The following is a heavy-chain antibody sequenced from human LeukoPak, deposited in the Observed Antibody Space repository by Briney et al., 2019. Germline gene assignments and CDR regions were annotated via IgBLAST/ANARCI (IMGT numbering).Heavy chain of an antibody. CDR3: ARDEGFGETLDY. CDR1: GFIFSNSW. D-gene: IGHD3-10*01. Sequence: GGSLRLSCEVSGFIFSNSWMHWVRQTPWKGLVWVSRMYGDMSDISYADSVKGRFTISRDNAKNTVHLQMNSLRGEDTAVYYCARDEGFGETLDYWGQGTLVTVSS. J-gene: IGHJ4*02. CDR2: MYGDMSDI. V-gene: IGHV3-74*01.